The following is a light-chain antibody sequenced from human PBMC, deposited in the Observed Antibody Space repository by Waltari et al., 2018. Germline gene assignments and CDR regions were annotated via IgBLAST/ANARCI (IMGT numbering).Light chain of an antibody. CDR2: QAF. CDR1: QSISGW. CDR3: QQYNSPPT. Sequence: DIQMTQSPSTLSASVGDRVTITCRASQSISGWLAWYQQKPGNAPKLLIYQAFTLESGVPSRFSGIRSGTYFTLTISSLQPDDFATYFCQQYNSPPTFGQGTKVEIK. J-gene: IGKJ1*01. V-gene: IGKV1-5*03.